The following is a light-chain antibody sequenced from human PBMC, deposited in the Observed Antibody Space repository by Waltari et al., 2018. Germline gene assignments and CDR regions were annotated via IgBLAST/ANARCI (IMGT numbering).Light chain of an antibody. V-gene: IGKV3-11*01. CDR1: PSVSSY. CDR3: QQRSNWPRT. J-gene: IGKJ4*01. Sequence: EIALTQSPVTLSLFPGEMAHLSFKANPSVSSYLAWYQQKPGQAPSLLIDSASNRATGLPTRFSGSWSGKYFTLTISIQEPEDFAVYYCQQRSNWPRTFGQGTKVEI. CDR2: SAS.